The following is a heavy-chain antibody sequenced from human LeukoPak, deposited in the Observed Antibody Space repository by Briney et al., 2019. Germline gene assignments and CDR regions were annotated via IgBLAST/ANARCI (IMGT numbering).Heavy chain of an antibody. Sequence: PSQTLSLTCTVSGGSISSGGYYWSWIRQHPGKGLEWIGYIYYSGSTYYNPSLKSRVTISVDTSKNRFSLKLSSVTAADTAVYYCARVRITIFGGGGMDVWGQGTTVTVSS. CDR2: IYYSGST. J-gene: IGHJ6*02. CDR1: GGSISSGGYY. D-gene: IGHD3-3*01. V-gene: IGHV4-31*03. CDR3: ARVRITIFGGGGMDV.